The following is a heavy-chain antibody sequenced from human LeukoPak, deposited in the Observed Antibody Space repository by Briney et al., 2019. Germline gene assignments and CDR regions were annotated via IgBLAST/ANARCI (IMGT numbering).Heavy chain of an antibody. J-gene: IGHJ4*02. CDR2: IYYSGST. D-gene: IGHD6-13*01. CDR1: GGSISSYY. V-gene: IGHV4-59*01. Sequence: PSETLSLTCTVSGGSISSYYWSWIRQPPGKGLEWIGYIYYSGSTNYNPSLKSRVTISVDTSKNQFSLKLSSVTAADTAVYYCARRKGSSWDPFDYWGQGTLVTVSS. CDR3: ARRKGSSWDPFDY.